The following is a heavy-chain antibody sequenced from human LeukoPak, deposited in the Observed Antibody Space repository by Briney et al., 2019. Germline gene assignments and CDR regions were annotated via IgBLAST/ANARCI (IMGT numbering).Heavy chain of an antibody. J-gene: IGHJ4*02. Sequence: GGSLRLSCAASGFTFSSYAMSWVRQAPGKGLEWLSAISGSGGSTYYADSVKGRFTISRDNSKNTLYLQMNSLRAEDTAVYYCARLGSGYYCYWGQGTLVTVSS. CDR1: GFTFSSYA. D-gene: IGHD3-22*01. V-gene: IGHV3-23*01. CDR2: ISGSGGST. CDR3: ARLGSGYYCY.